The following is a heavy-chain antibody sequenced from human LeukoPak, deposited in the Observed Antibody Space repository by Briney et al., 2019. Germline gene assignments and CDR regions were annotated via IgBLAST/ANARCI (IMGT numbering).Heavy chain of an antibody. V-gene: IGHV3-74*01. D-gene: IGHD5-24*01. CDR1: GFPLSSYW. Sequence: GGSLRLSCTASGFPLSSYWLQWVRQIPGKGLEWISVISPDGSTTNYADPVKGRFTISRDNAKNTVYLQVNSLTTEDTAVYFCGPIPRDSTPPDYWGRGTLVTVSS. CDR2: ISPDGSTT. J-gene: IGHJ4*02. CDR3: GPIPRDSTPPDY.